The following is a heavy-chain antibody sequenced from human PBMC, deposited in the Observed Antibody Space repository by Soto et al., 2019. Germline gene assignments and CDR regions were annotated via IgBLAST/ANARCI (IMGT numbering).Heavy chain of an antibody. Sequence: ASVKVSCKVSGYTLTELSMHWVRHAPGKGLEWMGGFDPEDGETIYAQKFQGRVTMTEDTSTDTAYMELSSLRSEDTAVYYCARSIVVVTALDYWGQGTLVTVSS. D-gene: IGHD2-21*02. CDR1: GYTLTELS. CDR2: FDPEDGET. CDR3: ARSIVVVTALDY. V-gene: IGHV1-24*01. J-gene: IGHJ4*02.